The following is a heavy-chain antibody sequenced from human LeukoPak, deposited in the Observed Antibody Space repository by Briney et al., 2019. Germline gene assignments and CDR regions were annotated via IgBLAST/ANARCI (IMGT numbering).Heavy chain of an antibody. D-gene: IGHD5-24*01. CDR1: GFTFSSYD. J-gene: IGHJ3*01. Sequence: GGSLRLSCAASGFTFSSYDMIWVRQAPGKGLEWVSLISFSGDSIYYADSVRGRFTISRDNSKDTLYLQMNSLRAEDTAIYYCARDIQLSTWGLGTMVTVSS. V-gene: IGHV3-23*01. CDR2: ISFSGDSI. CDR3: ARDIQLST.